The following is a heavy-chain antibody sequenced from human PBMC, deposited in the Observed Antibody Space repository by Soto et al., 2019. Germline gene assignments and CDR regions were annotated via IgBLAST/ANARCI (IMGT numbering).Heavy chain of an antibody. D-gene: IGHD6-6*01. CDR1: GGSISSYD. Sequence: SEILSLTCTVAGGSISSYDWSWIRQPPGKGLEWIGYIYYSGSTNYNPSLKSRVTISVDTSKNQFSLKLSSVTAADTAVYYCASLGSSIAPPDWFDPWGQGTLVTVSS. CDR3: ASLGSSIAPPDWFDP. J-gene: IGHJ5*02. CDR2: IYYSGST. V-gene: IGHV4-59*08.